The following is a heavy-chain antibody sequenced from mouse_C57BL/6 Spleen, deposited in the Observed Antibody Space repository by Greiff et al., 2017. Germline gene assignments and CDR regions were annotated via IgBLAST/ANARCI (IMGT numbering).Heavy chain of an antibody. CDR3: TRSPLLRGYFDV. CDR1: GYTFTDYE. Sequence: VQLQQSGAELVRPGASVTLSCKASGYTFTDYEMHWVKQTPVHGLEWIGAIDPETGGTAYNQKFKGKAILTADKSSSTAYMELRSLTSEDSAVYYCTRSPLLRGYFDVWGTGTTVTVSS. J-gene: IGHJ1*03. CDR2: IDPETGGT. V-gene: IGHV1-15*01. D-gene: IGHD1-2*01.